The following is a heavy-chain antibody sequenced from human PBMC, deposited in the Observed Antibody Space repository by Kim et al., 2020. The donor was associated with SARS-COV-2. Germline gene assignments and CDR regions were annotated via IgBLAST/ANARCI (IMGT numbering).Heavy chain of an antibody. Sequence: SETLSLTCAVYGGSFSGYYWSWIRQPPGKGLEWIGEINHSGSTNYNPSLKSRVTISVDTSKNQFSLKLSSVTAADTAVYYCARGRGFPSRFDPWGQGTLVTVSS. J-gene: IGHJ5*02. V-gene: IGHV4-34*01. CDR3: ARGRGFPSRFDP. CDR1: GGSFSGYY. D-gene: IGHD3-10*01. CDR2: INHSGST.